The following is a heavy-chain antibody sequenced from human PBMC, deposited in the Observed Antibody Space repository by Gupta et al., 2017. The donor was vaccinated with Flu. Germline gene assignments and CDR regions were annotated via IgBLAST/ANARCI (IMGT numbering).Heavy chain of an antibody. V-gene: IGHV3-23*01. CDR2: ISDNSVYT. CDR1: GITFGSYT. Sequence: EVQLLESGGDSVQPGGSLRLSFAASGITFGSYTMSWVRHAPGKGLEWVSAISDNSVYTYYADSVTGRFTISRDNSKNTLFLQLNSLRAEDTAVYYCVKGSSSARPYYFYYWGQGTLVTVSS. D-gene: IGHD6-6*01. CDR3: VKGSSSARPYYFYY. J-gene: IGHJ4*02.